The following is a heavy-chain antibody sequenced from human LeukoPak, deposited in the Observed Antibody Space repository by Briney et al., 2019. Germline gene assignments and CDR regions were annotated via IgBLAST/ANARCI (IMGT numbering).Heavy chain of an antibody. D-gene: IGHD4-11*01. CDR3: ARDHYSNSPWGYYYYYMDV. CDR1: GFTFSDHA. CDR2: IYSGGST. Sequence: HPGGSLRLSCAASGFTFSDHAMSWVRQAPGKGLEWVSVIYSGGSTYYADSVKGRFTISRDNSKNTLYLQMNSLRAEDTAVYYCARDHYSNSPWGYYYYYMDVWGKGTTVTVSS. V-gene: IGHV3-53*01. J-gene: IGHJ6*03.